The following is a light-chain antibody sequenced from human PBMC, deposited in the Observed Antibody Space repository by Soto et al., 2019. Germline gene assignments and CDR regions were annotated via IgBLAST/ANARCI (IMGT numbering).Light chain of an antibody. J-gene: IGKJ2*01. CDR2: DAS. V-gene: IGKV3-20*01. CDR3: QLYSRFPQT. Sequence: EIVLTQFPGTLSMSPGDRVTLSCRASQSVANSYLAWYQQKPGQAPRLLIFDASRRPTGIPDRFSGSRSGTDFTLTISILEPEDFAVYYCQLYSRFPQTFGQGTKLDLK. CDR1: QSVANSY.